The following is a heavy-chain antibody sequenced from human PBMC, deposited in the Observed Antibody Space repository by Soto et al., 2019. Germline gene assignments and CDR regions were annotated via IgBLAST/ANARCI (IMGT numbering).Heavy chain of an antibody. D-gene: IGHD3-16*01. CDR2: IYYTGRT. J-gene: IGHJ4*02. CDR3: ARRYGGNFDY. CDR1: VGSISSGDYY. V-gene: IGHV4-31*03. Sequence: PSETLSLTCPFSVGSISSGDYYGVWIRQHPGRGLEWIGYIYYTGRTYYNPSLESRVTFSVDTSKNQFSLKLSSVTAADTAVYYCARRYGGNFDYWGQGTLVTVSS.